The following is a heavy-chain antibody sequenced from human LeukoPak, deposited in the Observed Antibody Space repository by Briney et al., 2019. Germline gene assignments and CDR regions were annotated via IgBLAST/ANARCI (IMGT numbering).Heavy chain of an antibody. Sequence: PSETLSLTCTVPGGSISSSSYYWGWIRQPPGMGLEWIGSIYYSGSTYYNPSLKSRVTISVDTSKNQFSLKLSSVTAADTAVYYCARHEVGATFDYWGQGTLVTVSS. J-gene: IGHJ4*02. CDR2: IYYSGST. CDR1: GGSISSSSYY. D-gene: IGHD1-26*01. V-gene: IGHV4-39*01. CDR3: ARHEVGATFDY.